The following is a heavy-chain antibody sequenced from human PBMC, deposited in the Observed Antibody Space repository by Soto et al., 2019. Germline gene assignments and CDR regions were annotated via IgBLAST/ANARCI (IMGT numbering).Heavy chain of an antibody. V-gene: IGHV3-23*01. D-gene: IGHD2-8*02. CDR1: GFTCSSYD. Sequence: GESLKISCAASGFTCSSYDMSWVRQAPGKGLEWVSTILVAGSTHYPDSVKGRFAISRDISKNTVFLQMNSLTAGDTAVYYCAKATATGGGAFDICGQGTVVTVSS. CDR3: AKATATGGGAFDI. CDR2: ILVAGST. J-gene: IGHJ3*02.